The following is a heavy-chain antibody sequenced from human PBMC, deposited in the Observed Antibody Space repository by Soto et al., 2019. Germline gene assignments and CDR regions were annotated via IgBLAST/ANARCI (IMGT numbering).Heavy chain of an antibody. Sequence: SETLSLTCTVSGGSISSYYWSWIRQPPGKGLEWIGYIYYSGSTNYNPSLKSRVTISVDTSKNQFSLKLSSVTAADTAVYYCARAEPVVPAAKGGDAFDIWGQGTMVTVSS. CDR3: ARAEPVVPAAKGGDAFDI. J-gene: IGHJ3*02. D-gene: IGHD2-2*01. V-gene: IGHV4-59*01. CDR1: GGSISSYY. CDR2: IYYSGST.